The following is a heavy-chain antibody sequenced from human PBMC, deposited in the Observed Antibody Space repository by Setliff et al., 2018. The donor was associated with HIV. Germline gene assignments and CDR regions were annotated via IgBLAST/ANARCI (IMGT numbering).Heavy chain of an antibody. V-gene: IGHV4-4*07. J-gene: IGHJ5*02. D-gene: IGHD6-13*01. CDR1: GGSISSYY. CDR2: IYTSGSA. Sequence: SETLSLTCTVSGGSISSYYWSWIRQPAGKGLEWIGRIYTSGSAKYNPSLKSRVTISVDTSKNQFSLRLSSVTAADTAVYYCARLRGSSTWYTGNWFDPWGQGTLVTVSS. CDR3: ARLRGSSTWYTGNWFDP.